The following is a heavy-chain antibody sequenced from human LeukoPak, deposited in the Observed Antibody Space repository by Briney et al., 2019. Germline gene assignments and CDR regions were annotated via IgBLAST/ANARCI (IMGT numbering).Heavy chain of an antibody. CDR1: GYIFTGYY. CDR2: IYPNSGST. Sequence: ASVKVSCKASGYIFTGYYMHWVRPAPGQGLEWMGWIYPNSGSTNYAQKFQGRVTMTRDTSTSTAYMELSRLRSDDTAVYYCARGRNIAVAGTRWFDPWGQGTLVTVSS. J-gene: IGHJ5*02. V-gene: IGHV1-2*02. CDR3: ARGRNIAVAGTRWFDP. D-gene: IGHD6-19*01.